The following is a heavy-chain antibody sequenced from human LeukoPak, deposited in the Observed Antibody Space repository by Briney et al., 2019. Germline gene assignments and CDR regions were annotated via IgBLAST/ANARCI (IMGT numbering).Heavy chain of an antibody. CDR1: RYTFPRYR. J-gene: IGHJ4*02. CDR2: ISPYDGNT. V-gene: IGHV1-18*01. CDR3: ARERGGIGFKGDY. D-gene: IGHD3-16*01. Sequence: GASVKVSRKSSRYTFPRYRISWVRQAPGHGGAGVGWISPYDGNTKYAQNLQGRVNMTTDTPTSTDYIELRRLRPDDTAVYYCARERGGIGFKGDYWGEGTLLAVCS.